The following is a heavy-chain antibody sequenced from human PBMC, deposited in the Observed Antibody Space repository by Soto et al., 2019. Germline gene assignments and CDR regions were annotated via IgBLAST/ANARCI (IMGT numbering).Heavy chain of an antibody. CDR1: GGSFSCYY. V-gene: IGHV4-34*01. CDR3: ARTRIPTTTRYNWFDP. D-gene: IGHD1-26*01. Sequence: PSETLCLTCAVYGGSFSCYYWSWIRQPPGKGLEWIGEINHSGSTNYNPSLKSRVTISVDTSKNQFSLKLSSVTAADTAVYYCARTRIPTTTRYNWFDPWGQGTLVTVSS. CDR2: INHSGST. J-gene: IGHJ5*02.